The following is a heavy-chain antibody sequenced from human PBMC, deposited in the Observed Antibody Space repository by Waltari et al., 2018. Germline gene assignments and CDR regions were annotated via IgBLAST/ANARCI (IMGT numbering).Heavy chain of an antibody. CDR1: GGSFSGYY. CDR3: ARGRNDYVWGSYRYTGVTDY. CDR2: INHSGST. J-gene: IGHJ4*02. Sequence: QVQLQQWGAGLLKPSETLSLTCAVYGGSFSGYYWSWIRPPPGKGLEWIGEINHSGSTNYNPSLKSRVTISVDTSKNQFSLKLSSVTAADTAVYYCARGRNDYVWGSYRYTGVTDYWGQGTLVTVSS. D-gene: IGHD3-16*02. V-gene: IGHV4-34*01.